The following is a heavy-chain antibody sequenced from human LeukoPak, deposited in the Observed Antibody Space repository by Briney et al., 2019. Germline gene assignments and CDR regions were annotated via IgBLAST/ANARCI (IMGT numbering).Heavy chain of an antibody. D-gene: IGHD2-2*01. Sequence: GWSLTLSCGAAGVAFSKYWMSWVRQAPGKGLEWVANIKEDGNEKYYVDSVKGRFTISRDNAKKSLYLQMNSLRAEDTAVYYCARDRSRFYYWGQGTPVTVSS. CDR3: ARDRSRFYY. V-gene: IGHV3-7*01. J-gene: IGHJ4*02. CDR1: GVAFSKYW. CDR2: IKEDGNEK.